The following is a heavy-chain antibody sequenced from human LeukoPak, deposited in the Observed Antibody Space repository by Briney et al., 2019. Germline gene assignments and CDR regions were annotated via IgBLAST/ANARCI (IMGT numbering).Heavy chain of an antibody. CDR3: ARSISGTRSKFDC. Sequence: SETLSLTCTVSGGSISSYYWSRIRQPPGKGLEWIGYIYYGGRTNYNPSLKSRATMSIDTAKNHFSLNLTSVTAADTAVCYCARSISGTRSKFDCWGQGTLVTVSS. CDR2: IYYGGRT. V-gene: IGHV4-59*08. J-gene: IGHJ5*01. CDR1: GGSISSYY. D-gene: IGHD1/OR15-1a*01.